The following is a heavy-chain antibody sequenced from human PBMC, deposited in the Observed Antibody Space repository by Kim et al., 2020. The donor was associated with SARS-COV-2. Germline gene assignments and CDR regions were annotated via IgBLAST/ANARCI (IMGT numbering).Heavy chain of an antibody. J-gene: IGHJ4*02. D-gene: IGHD6-13*01. CDR3: VRVHPGSSWPLDY. Sequence: GGSLRLSCAASGFTFSSYEMNWVRQAPGKGLEWVSYISSSGSTIYYADSVKGRFTISRDNAKNSLYLQMNSLRAEDTAVYYCVRVHPGSSWPLDYWGQGTLVTVSS. CDR2: ISSSGSTI. V-gene: IGHV3-48*03. CDR1: GFTFSSYE.